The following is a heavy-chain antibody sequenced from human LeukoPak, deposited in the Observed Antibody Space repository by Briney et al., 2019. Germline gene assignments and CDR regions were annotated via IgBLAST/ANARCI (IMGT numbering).Heavy chain of an antibody. D-gene: IGHD3-22*01. Sequence: PSETLSLTCTVSGGSISSRSYYWGWIRQPPGKGLEWIGSIYYSGSTYYNPSLKSRVTISVDTSKNQFSLKLSSVTAADTAVYYCAREDSSGYHIDYWGQGTLVTVSS. J-gene: IGHJ4*02. CDR2: IYYSGST. V-gene: IGHV4-39*07. CDR1: GGSISSRSYY. CDR3: AREDSSGYHIDY.